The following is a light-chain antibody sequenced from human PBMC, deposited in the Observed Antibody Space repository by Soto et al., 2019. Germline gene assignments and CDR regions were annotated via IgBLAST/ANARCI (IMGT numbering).Light chain of an antibody. CDR2: SNN. V-gene: IGLV1-44*01. J-gene: IGLJ1*01. CDR1: SSNIGSNT. CDR3: AAWDDSLNGYV. Sequence: QAARTQPRSASGTPGQRVIISCSGSSSNIGSNTVNWYQQLPGTAPKLLIYSNNQRPSGVPDRFSGSKSGTSASLAISGLQSEDEADYYCAAWDDSLNGYVFGTGTKVTVL.